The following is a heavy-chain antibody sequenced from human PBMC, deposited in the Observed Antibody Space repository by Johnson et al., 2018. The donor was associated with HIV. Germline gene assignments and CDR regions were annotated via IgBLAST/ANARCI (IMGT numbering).Heavy chain of an antibody. D-gene: IGHD3-22*01. V-gene: IGHV3-30*02. J-gene: IGHJ3*02. Sequence: QVQVVESGGGVVQPGGSLRLSCAASGFTFSSYGMHWVRQAPGKGLEWVAFIRYDGSNKYYADSVKGRFTISRDNSKNTLYLQMNSLRAEDTAVYYCAKVGERYYDSSGYDAFDIWGQGTMVTVSS. CDR1: GFTFSSYG. CDR3: AKVGERYYDSSGYDAFDI. CDR2: IRYDGSNK.